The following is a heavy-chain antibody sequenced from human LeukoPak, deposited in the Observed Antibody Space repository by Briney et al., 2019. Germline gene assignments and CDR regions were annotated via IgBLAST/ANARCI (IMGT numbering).Heavy chain of an antibody. CDR1: GFTFRDYA. CDR3: ARDPYSGTYGNTYYYYMDV. D-gene: IGHD1-26*01. V-gene: IGHV3-21*01. J-gene: IGHJ6*03. Sequence: GGSLGLSCAASGFTFRDYAMNWVRQTPGKGLEWISSITTSSTYTFYADSVKGRFTISRDNARNSLYLQMNSLRVEDTAVYYCARDPYSGTYGNTYYYYMDVWGKGTTVTISS. CDR2: ITTSSTYT.